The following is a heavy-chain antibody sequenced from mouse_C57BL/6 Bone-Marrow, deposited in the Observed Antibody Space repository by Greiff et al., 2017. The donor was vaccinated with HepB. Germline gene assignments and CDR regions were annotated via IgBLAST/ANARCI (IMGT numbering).Heavy chain of an antibody. D-gene: IGHD1-1*01. Sequence: VKLVESGAELARPGASVKLSCKASGYTFTSYGISWVKQRTGQGLEWIGEIYPRSGNTYYNEKFKGKATLTADKSSSTAYMELRSLTSEDSVVYVCARCPYYDGYAMDYWGQGTSVTVSS. J-gene: IGHJ4*01. CDR3: ARCPYYDGYAMDY. CDR2: IYPRSGNT. V-gene: IGHV1-81*01. CDR1: GYTFTSYG.